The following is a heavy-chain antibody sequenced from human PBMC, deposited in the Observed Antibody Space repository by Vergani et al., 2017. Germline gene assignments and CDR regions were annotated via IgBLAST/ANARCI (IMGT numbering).Heavy chain of an antibody. Sequence: QVQLVQSGAEVKKPGASVKVSCKASGYTFTSYYMHWVRQAPGQGLEWMGIINPSGGSTSYAQKFQGRVTMTRDTSTSTVYMELSSLRSEDTAVYYCARGSTMVRVKGWFDPWGQGTLVTVSS. CDR2: INPSGGST. J-gene: IGHJ5*02. V-gene: IGHV1-46*01. CDR1: GYTFTSYY. D-gene: IGHD3-10*01. CDR3: ARGSTMVRVKGWFDP.